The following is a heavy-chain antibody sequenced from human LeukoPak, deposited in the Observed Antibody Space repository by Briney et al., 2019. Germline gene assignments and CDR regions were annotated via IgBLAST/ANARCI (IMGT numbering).Heavy chain of an antibody. V-gene: IGHV4-34*01. Sequence: SETLSLTCAVYGGSFSGYYWSWIRQPPGKGLEWIGEINHSGSTNYNPSLKSRVTISVDTSKNQFSLKLSSVTAADTAVYYCARVQYSYAFYYWGPGTLVTVSS. CDR1: GGSFSGYY. CDR3: ARVQYSYAFYY. CDR2: INHSGST. D-gene: IGHD5-18*01. J-gene: IGHJ4*02.